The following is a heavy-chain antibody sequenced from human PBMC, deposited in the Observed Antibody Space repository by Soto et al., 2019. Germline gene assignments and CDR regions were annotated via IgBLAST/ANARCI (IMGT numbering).Heavy chain of an antibody. CDR1: GFTFSDYY. V-gene: IGHV3-11*06. Sequence: PGGSLRLSCVASGFTFSDYYMSWIRQAPGKGLEWVSYITSSSSFTKYADSVKGRFTISRDNAKNSLSLQMDSLRVEDTAVYYCAIHYVAARPFDYWGQGALVTVSS. D-gene: IGHD3-10*02. J-gene: IGHJ4*02. CDR3: AIHYVAARPFDY. CDR2: ITSSSSFT.